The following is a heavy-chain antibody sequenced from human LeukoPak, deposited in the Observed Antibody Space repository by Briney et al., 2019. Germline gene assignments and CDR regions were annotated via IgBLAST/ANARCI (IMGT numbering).Heavy chain of an antibody. J-gene: IGHJ4*02. Sequence: GASVKVSCKASGYTFTGYYMHWVRQAPGQGLEWMGWINPNSGGTNYAQKFQGRVTMTTDTSTSTAYMELRSLRSDDTAVYYCARDRARYYDSSGSNRRFDYWGQGTLVTVSS. CDR1: GYTFTGYY. D-gene: IGHD3-22*01. CDR2: INPNSGGT. V-gene: IGHV1-2*02. CDR3: ARDRARYYDSSGSNRRFDY.